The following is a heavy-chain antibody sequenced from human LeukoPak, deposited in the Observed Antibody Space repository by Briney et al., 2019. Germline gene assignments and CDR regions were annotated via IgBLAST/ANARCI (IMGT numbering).Heavy chain of an antibody. D-gene: IGHD6-6*01. CDR3: ARVGPYSSSVDH. CDR1: GGSLSSYY. CDR2: IYYSGST. V-gene: IGHV4-59*01. Sequence: SETLSLTCTVSGGSLSSYYWSWIRQPPGKGLEWIGYIYYSGSTNYNPSLKSRVTISVDTSKNQFSLKLSSVTAADTAVYYCARVGPYSSSVDHWGQGTLVTVSS. J-gene: IGHJ4*02.